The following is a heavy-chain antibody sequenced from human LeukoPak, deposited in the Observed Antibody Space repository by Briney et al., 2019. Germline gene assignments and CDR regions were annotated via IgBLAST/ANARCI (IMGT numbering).Heavy chain of an antibody. CDR2: IYYSGST. J-gene: IGHJ5*02. D-gene: IGHD6-19*01. V-gene: IGHV4-39*07. Sequence: SETLSLTCNVSGGSISSSSYYWGWIRQPPGKGLEWIGSIYYSGSTYYNPSLKSRVTISVDTSKNQFSLKLSSVTAADTAVYYCARRFLHSSGWYLRGNWFDPWGQGTLVTVSS. CDR1: GGSISSSSYY. CDR3: ARRFLHSSGWYLRGNWFDP.